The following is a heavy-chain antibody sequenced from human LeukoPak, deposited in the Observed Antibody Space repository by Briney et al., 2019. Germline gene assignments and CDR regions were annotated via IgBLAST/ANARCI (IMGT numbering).Heavy chain of an antibody. Sequence: KPSETLSLTCAVYGGSFSGYYWSWIRQPPGKGLEWIGEINHSGSTNYNPSLKSRVAISVDRSKNQFSLKLRSVTAADTALYYCARGGTAFDIWGQGTMVTVSS. V-gene: IGHV4-34*01. CDR2: INHSGST. D-gene: IGHD1-26*01. CDR3: ARGGTAFDI. J-gene: IGHJ3*02. CDR1: GGSFSGYY.